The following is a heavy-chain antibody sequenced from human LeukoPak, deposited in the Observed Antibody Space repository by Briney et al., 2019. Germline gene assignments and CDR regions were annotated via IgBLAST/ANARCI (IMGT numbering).Heavy chain of an antibody. Sequence: PSETLSLTCTVSGGSISSSSYYWGWIRQPPGKGLEWIGSIYYSGSTYYNPSLKSRVTISVDTSKNQFSLKLSSVTAADTAVYYCARAGGFWSGYPPDAFDIWGQGTMVTVSS. CDR3: ARAGGFWSGYPPDAFDI. J-gene: IGHJ3*02. V-gene: IGHV4-39*07. D-gene: IGHD3-3*01. CDR1: GGSISSSSYY. CDR2: IYYSGST.